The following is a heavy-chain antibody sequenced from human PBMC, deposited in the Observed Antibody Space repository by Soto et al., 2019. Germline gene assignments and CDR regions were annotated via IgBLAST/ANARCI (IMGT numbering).Heavy chain of an antibody. D-gene: IGHD2-15*01. CDR2: INQGGST. CDR1: GMSFTGPY. Sequence: SETLSLTCTVSGMSFTGPYWTFLRLSPGKGLEWIGEINQGGSTNYNPSLESRLTLSIDTSKNQFSLRLRSVTAADTAIYYCAGDSFRCLSQWGQGTPVTVSS. V-gene: IGHV4-34*01. CDR3: AGDSFRCLSQ. J-gene: IGHJ4*02.